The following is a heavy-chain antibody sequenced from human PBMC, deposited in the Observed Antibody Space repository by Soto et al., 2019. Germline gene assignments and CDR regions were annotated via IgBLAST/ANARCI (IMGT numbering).Heavy chain of an antibody. CDR1: VCTFSSYA. J-gene: IGHJ3*02. V-gene: IGHV3-23*01. CDR3: AKDLRNDIDLMYLITDAFDI. Sequence: PGGSLRLSCASSVCTFSSYAMSCVRQSPGKWLEWVSAISGSGGSTYYADSVKGRFTISRDNSKNTLYLQMNSLRAEDTAVYYCAKDLRNDIDLMYLITDAFDILGQGTIV. CDR2: ISGSGGST. D-gene: IGHD2-8*01.